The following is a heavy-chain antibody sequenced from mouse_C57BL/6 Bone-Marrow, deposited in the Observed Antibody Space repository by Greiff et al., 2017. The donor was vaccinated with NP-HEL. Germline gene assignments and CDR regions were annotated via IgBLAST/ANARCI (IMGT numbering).Heavy chain of an antibody. D-gene: IGHD2-5*01. V-gene: IGHV5-4*03. Sequence: DVQLVESGGGLVKPGGSLKLSCAASGFTFSSYAMSWVRQTPEKRLEWVATISDGGSYTYYPDNVKGRFTISRDNAKNNLYLQMSHLKSEDTAMYYCARRYYSNYRYAMDYWGQGTSVTVSS. J-gene: IGHJ4*01. CDR2: ISDGGSYT. CDR3: ARRYYSNYRYAMDY. CDR1: GFTFSSYA.